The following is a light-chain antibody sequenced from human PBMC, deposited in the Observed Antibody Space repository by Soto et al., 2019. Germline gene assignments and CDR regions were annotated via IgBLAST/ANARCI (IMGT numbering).Light chain of an antibody. J-gene: IGKJ1*01. Sequence: DIQMTQSPSSLSASVGDRVTITCRASQSIASYLNWYQQKPGKAPKLLIYAASSLQSGVPSRFSGSGSGTDFTLTISSLHPEDFATYYCQQSNIAPRTFGQGTKVEIK. CDR2: AAS. CDR1: QSIASY. CDR3: QQSNIAPRT. V-gene: IGKV1-39*01.